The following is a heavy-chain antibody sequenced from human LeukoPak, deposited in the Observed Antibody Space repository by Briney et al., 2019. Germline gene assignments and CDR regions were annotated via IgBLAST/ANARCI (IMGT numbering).Heavy chain of an antibody. J-gene: IGHJ4*02. CDR3: ATGSVRYSASWYSQEGDY. Sequence: GGSLRLSCAASAFRFSSYGMHWVRQAPGKGPEWVAFIRSDSSNQYYADSVKGRFTISRDNSKNTLYLQMNSLRAEDTAVYYCATGSVRYSASWYSQEGDYWGQGTLVTVSS. CDR2: IRSDSSNQ. D-gene: IGHD6-13*01. CDR1: AFRFSSYG. V-gene: IGHV3-30*02.